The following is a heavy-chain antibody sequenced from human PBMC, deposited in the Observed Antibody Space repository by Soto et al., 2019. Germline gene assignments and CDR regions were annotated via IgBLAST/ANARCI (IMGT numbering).Heavy chain of an antibody. J-gene: IGHJ6*02. CDR3: AKKWDYYGSGSYPYGLDV. V-gene: IGHV3-23*01. CDR1: GFTFSSST. Sequence: EVQLLESGGGLVQPGGSLRLSCAASGFTFSSSTMTWVRQVSGQGLEWVSSISESGGSTYYADSVKGRFTISRDNSKNTLYLQMNSLSAEDTAVYYCAKKWDYYGSGSYPYGLDVWGQGTTVTVSS. CDR2: ISESGGST. D-gene: IGHD3-10*01.